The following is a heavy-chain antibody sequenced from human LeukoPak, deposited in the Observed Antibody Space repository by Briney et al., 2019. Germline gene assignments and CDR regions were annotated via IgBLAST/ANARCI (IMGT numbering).Heavy chain of an antibody. CDR3: ARPTYYYDSSGYPQYYFDY. J-gene: IGHJ4*02. D-gene: IGHD3-22*01. CDR1: GGTFSSYA. Sequence: SVTVSCTASGGTFSSYAISWVRQAPGQGLEWMGGIIPIFGTANYAQKLQGRVTITADESTSTAYMELSSLRSEDTAVYYCARPTYYYDSSGYPQYYFDYWGQGTLVTVSS. V-gene: IGHV1-69*01. CDR2: IIPIFGTA.